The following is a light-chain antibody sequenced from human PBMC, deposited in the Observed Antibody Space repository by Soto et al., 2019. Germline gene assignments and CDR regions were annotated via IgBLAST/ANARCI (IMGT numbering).Light chain of an antibody. CDR2: DIS. CDR3: QQSNSTPLT. Sequence: DIQMTQSPSSLSASVGDRVTITCRASQSISRRLNWFQQKPGKAPKLLIYDISSLQSGVPSRFSGSGSGTDFTITISSLQPEDFATYYCQQSNSTPLTFGGGTRVEIK. CDR1: QSISRR. V-gene: IGKV1-39*01. J-gene: IGKJ4*01.